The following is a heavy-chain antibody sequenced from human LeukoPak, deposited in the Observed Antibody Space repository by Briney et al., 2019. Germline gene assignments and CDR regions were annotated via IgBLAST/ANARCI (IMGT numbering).Heavy chain of an antibody. D-gene: IGHD3-10*01. Sequence: PGGSLRLSCAAPGFTFSSYWMSWVCQAPGKGLEWVAHIKQDGSQKYYVDLVKGRFTVSRDNAKNSLYLQMNSLRAEDTAVYYCASHPGDYWFGYLQLWGQGTLVTVSS. J-gene: IGHJ4*02. V-gene: IGHV3-7*01. CDR1: GFTFSSYW. CDR3: ASHPGDYWFGYLQL. CDR2: IKQDGSQK.